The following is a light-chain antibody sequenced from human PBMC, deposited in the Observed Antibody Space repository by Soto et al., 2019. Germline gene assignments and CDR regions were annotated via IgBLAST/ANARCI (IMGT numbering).Light chain of an antibody. CDR1: QSVSSN. Sequence: EIVMTQSPATLSVSPGERATLSCRASQSVSSNLAWYQQKAGQAPRLLMYGASTRASDIPARFSGSGSGTEFTLTISSLQSEDFALYFCQQYNDWPLTFGQGTRLEIK. CDR2: GAS. J-gene: IGKJ5*01. V-gene: IGKV3D-15*01. CDR3: QQYNDWPLT.